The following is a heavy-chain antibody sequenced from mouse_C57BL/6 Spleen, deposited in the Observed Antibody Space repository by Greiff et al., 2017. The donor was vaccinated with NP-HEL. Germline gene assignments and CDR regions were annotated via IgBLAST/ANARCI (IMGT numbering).Heavy chain of an antibody. D-gene: IGHD3-2*02. V-gene: IGHV5-17*01. CDR2: ISSGSSTI. J-gene: IGHJ4*01. CDR1: GFTFSDYG. CDR3: ARSQLRRLAMDY. Sequence: EVKLVESGGGLVKPGGSLKLSCAASGFTFSDYGMHWVRQAPEKGLEWVAYISSGSSTIYYADTVKGRFTISRDNAKNTLFLQMTSLRSEDTAMYYCARSQLRRLAMDYWGQGTSVTVSS.